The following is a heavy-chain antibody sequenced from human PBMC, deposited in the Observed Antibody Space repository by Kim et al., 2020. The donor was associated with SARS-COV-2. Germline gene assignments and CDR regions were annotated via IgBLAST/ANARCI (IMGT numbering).Heavy chain of an antibody. CDR3: ARDPSPYSYCGGDCYPRFDN. D-gene: IGHD2-21*02. V-gene: IGHV3-48*03. J-gene: IGHJ4*01. Sequence: GGSLRLSCAASGFTFSSYEMNWVRQAPGKGLEWDSYISSSGRTIYYADSVKGRFTSSRDNAKNSLYLQMDSLRAEDTADYYCARDPSPYSYCGGDCYPRFDNWGQRTLVTVSS. CDR2: ISSSGRTI. CDR1: GFTFSSYE.